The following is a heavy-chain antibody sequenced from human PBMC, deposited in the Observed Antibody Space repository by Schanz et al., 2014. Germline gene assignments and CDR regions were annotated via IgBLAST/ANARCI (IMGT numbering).Heavy chain of an antibody. D-gene: IGHD3-10*02. Sequence: EVQLVESGGGLVQPGGSLRLSCAASGFTFSSYAMSWVRQAPGKGLEWVSAISGSGGSTYYPDSVKGRFTISRDSSKNTLYLQMNSLRPEDTAIYYCAKNQYDDVDLSSFYFDFWGQGTLVTVSS. V-gene: IGHV3-23*04. CDR2: ISGSGGST. J-gene: IGHJ4*02. CDR3: AKNQYDDVDLSSFYFDF. CDR1: GFTFSSYA.